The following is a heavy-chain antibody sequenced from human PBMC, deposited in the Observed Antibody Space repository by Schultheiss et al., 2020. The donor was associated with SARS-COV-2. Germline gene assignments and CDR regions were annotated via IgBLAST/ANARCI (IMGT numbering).Heavy chain of an antibody. CDR1: GGSFSDYY. D-gene: IGHD1-26*01. Sequence: GSLRLSCAVYGGSFSDYYWSWIRQPPGKGLEWIGEINHSGSTNLNPSLKSRVTISVDKSKNQFSLKLSSVTAADTAVYYCAKDSSGSYGSSWGQGTLVTVSS. CDR3: AKDSSGSYGSS. V-gene: IGHV4-34*01. CDR2: INHSGST. J-gene: IGHJ4*02.